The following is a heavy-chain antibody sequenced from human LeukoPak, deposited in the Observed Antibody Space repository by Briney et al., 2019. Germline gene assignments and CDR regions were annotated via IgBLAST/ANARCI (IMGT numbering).Heavy chain of an antibody. V-gene: IGHV4-59*01. Sequence: SETLSLTCAVSGGSNSSYYWSWIRQPPGKGLEWIGYIYYSGSTNYNPSLKSRVTISVDTSKNQFSLKLSSVTAADTAVYYCARARLHARNDYGSGTPYYYYSMDVWGQGTTVTVSS. CDR2: IYYSGST. J-gene: IGHJ6*02. CDR1: GGSNSSYY. CDR3: ARARLHARNDYGSGTPYYYYSMDV. D-gene: IGHD3-10*01.